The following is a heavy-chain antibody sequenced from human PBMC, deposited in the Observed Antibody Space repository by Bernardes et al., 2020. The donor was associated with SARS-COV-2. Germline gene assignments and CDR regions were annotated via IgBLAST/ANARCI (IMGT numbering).Heavy chain of an antibody. V-gene: IGHV4-59*01. J-gene: IGHJ6*04. CDR3: ARGVQGVIITSPYYYGMDV. D-gene: IGHD3-10*01. CDR2: IYDSGST. CDR1: GDSISSYY. Sequence: SETLSLTCTVSGDSISSYYWSWIRQPPGKGLEWIGYIYDSGSTNYNPSLKSRVTISVDTSKNQFSLKVTSVNAADTAVYYCARGVQGVIITSPYYYGMDVWGKGTTVTVSS.